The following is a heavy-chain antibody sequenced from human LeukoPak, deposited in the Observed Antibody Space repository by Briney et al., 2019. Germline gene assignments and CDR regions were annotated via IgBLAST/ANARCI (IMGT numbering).Heavy chain of an antibody. Sequence: SQTLSLTCAISGDSVSSNSAAWNWIRQSPSRGLEWLGRTYYRSKWYNDYAVSVKSRITINPDTSKNQFSLQLNSVTAADTAVYYCARQLGYGGAKYYYYYYMDVWGKGTTVTVSS. V-gene: IGHV6-1*01. CDR1: GDSVSSNSAA. J-gene: IGHJ6*03. CDR3: ARQLGYGGAKYYYYYYMDV. CDR2: TYYRSKWYN. D-gene: IGHD4-23*01.